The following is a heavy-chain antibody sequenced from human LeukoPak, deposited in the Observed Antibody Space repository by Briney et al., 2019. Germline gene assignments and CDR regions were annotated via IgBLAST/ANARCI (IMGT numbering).Heavy chain of an antibody. CDR3: AGPRVYSSGWYFDY. Sequence: SETLSLTCTVSGGSISSSSYYWGWIRQPPGKGLEGIGSIYYSGSTYYNPSLKSRLTISVGTSKHPFSPKLSSVAAADTAVYFCAGPRVYSSGWYFDYWGQGTLVSVS. CDR1: GGSISSSSYY. J-gene: IGHJ4*02. V-gene: IGHV4-39*01. CDR2: IYYSGST. D-gene: IGHD6-19*01.